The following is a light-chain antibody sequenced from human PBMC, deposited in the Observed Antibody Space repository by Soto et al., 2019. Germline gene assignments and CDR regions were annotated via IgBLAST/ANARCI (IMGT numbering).Light chain of an antibody. Sequence: DIQMAQSPSTLSASVGDTVTVTCRASQSVSGWLAWYQQKPGEAPKLLIYDASALQSGVPSRFSGSGSGTDFTLTINSLQPDDFATYYCQQYHTSSITFGQGTRLENK. J-gene: IGKJ5*01. CDR3: QQYHTSSIT. CDR2: DAS. CDR1: QSVSGW. V-gene: IGKV1-5*01.